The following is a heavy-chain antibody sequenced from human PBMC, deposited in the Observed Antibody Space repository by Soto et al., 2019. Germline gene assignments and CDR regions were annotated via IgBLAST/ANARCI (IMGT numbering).Heavy chain of an antibody. CDR1: RFSFSIYG. CDR3: AKDAFSTPSNS. CDR2: INQDASAK. Sequence: GGSLRLSCAVARFSFSIYGMSWVRQAPGKGLEWVANINQDASAKYYVDSVKGRFTISRDNAKNSLFLQMSSLRVEDTGLYFCAKDAFSTPSNSWGQGTLVTVPS. J-gene: IGHJ5*02. D-gene: IGHD2-8*01. V-gene: IGHV3-7*03.